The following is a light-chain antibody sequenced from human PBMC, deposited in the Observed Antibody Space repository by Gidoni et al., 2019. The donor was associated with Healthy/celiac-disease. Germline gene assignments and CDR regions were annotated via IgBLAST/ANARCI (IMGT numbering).Light chain of an antibody. J-gene: IGLJ2*01. CDR2: DVS. V-gene: IGLV2-14*01. CDR3: SSYTSSSTLV. Sequence: QSALTQPASVSGSPGQSITISCTGTSSDVGGYNYVSWYPQHPGKAPKLMIYDVSNRPSGVSNRFSGSKSGNTASLTISGLQADDEADYYCSSYTSSSTLVFGGGTKLTVL. CDR1: SSDVGGYNY.